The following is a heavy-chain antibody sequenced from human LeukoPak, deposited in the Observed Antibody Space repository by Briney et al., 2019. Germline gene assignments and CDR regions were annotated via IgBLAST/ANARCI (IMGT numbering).Heavy chain of an antibody. Sequence: GGSLRLSCAISQFTFNNYGMTWGRQAPGKGLEWVSSITGSGGGTQYADSVQGRCTISRDNSKNTLYLQMNSLRAEDTPAYYCAKDPNGDYSGTFDISGPKTIVTVSS. CDR2: ITGSGGGT. CDR3: AKDPNGDYSGTFDI. D-gene: IGHD4-17*01. CDR1: QFTFNNYG. V-gene: IGHV3-23*01. J-gene: IGHJ3*02.